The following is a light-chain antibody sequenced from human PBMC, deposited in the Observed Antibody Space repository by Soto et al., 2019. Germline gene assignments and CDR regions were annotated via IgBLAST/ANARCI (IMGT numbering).Light chain of an antibody. CDR3: QKYSSVPV. CDR1: QGIRNF. J-gene: IGKJ3*01. CDR2: AAS. Sequence: DIQMTQSPTSLSASVGDRVTITCRASQGIRNFVAWYQQKPGKPPKLLIYAASTWHSGVPSRFSGSGSGTDFTLTINSLQPEDVATYSCQKYSSVPVFGPGTKVEI. V-gene: IGKV1-27*01.